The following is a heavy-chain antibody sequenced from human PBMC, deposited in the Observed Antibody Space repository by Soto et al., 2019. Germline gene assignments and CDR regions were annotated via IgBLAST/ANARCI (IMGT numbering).Heavy chain of an antibody. D-gene: IGHD6-19*01. CDR2: VSHDGRNT. Sequence: VQLVESGGGVVQPGRSLRLSCAASGFTFSDYAMHWVRQAPGKGLEWVAVVSHDGRNTHYADSVKGRFTISRDSSKNTFSLEMTSLRAEDTAVYYCAKGGQQWLVTSDFNYWGQGALVTVSS. J-gene: IGHJ4*02. CDR3: AKGGQQWLVTSDFNY. V-gene: IGHV3-30*18. CDR1: GFTFSDYA.